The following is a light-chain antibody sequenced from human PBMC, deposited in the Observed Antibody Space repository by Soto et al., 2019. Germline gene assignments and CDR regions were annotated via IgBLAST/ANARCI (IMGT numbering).Light chain of an antibody. CDR1: QSVRNND. CDR3: HQYTGSPHS. J-gene: IGKJ4*01. Sequence: EIVLTQAPDTLSLSPGERATLSCRASQSVRNNDLAWYQQKPGQAPRLLIYGASSRATGIPDRFSGSVSGTDFTLTISRLEPEDFAVYYCHQYTGSPHSFGGGTKVEI. V-gene: IGKV3-20*01. CDR2: GAS.